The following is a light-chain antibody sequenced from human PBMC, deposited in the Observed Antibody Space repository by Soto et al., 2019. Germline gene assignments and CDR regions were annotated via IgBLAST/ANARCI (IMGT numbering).Light chain of an antibody. CDR1: QSVTSNY. CDR3: QQYRTSPQT. Sequence: EIVLTQSPGTLSLSPGERATLSCRASQSVTSNYLAWYQQKPGQSPSPIIYAAFSRATGIPDEFGGGGSEITLALNISRLEPEEVAVYYCQQYRTSPQTFAQGTKADI. V-gene: IGKV3-20*01. CDR2: AAF. J-gene: IGKJ1*01.